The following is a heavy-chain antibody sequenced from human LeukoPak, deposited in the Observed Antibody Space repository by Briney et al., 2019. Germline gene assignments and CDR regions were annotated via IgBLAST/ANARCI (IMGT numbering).Heavy chain of an antibody. CDR2: ISYDGSNK. CDR3: AKDLDYSSGANDAFDI. J-gene: IGHJ3*02. Sequence: PGGSLRLSCAASGFTFSSYGMHWVRQAPGKGLEWVAVISYDGSNKYYADSVKGRFTISRDNSKNTLYLQMNSLRAEDTAVYYCAKDLDYSSGANDAFDIWGQGTMVTVSS. CDR1: GFTFSSYG. D-gene: IGHD6-19*01. V-gene: IGHV3-30*18.